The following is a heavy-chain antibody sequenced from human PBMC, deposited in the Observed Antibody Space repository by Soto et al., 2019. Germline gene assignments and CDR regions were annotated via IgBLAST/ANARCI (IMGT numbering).Heavy chain of an antibody. D-gene: IGHD4-17*01. CDR3: AKDLRDYGDYVSEY. CDR1: GGTFSSYT. J-gene: IGHJ4*01. V-gene: IGHV1-69*08. CDR2: IIPILGIA. Sequence: QVQLVQSGAEVKKPGASVKVSCKASGGTFSSYTISWVRQAPGPRLEWMGRIIPILGIANYAQKSQGRFTVTEDKSTGPAYMELSRLGSSDTAANYCAKDLRDYGDYVSEYWGHGTLVTVAS.